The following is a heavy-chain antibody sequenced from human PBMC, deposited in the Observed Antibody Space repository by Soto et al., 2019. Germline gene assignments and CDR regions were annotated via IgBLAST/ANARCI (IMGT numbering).Heavy chain of an antibody. J-gene: IGHJ4*02. CDR2: INHSGST. CDR3: VRVIGWEQTTGKFDY. Sequence: SETLSLTCAVYGGSFSGYYWSWIRQPPGKGLEWIGEINHSGSTNYNPSLKSRVTISVDTSKNQFSLKLSSVTAADTAVYYCVRVIGWEQTTGKFDYWGQGTLVTVS. CDR1: GGSFSGYY. D-gene: IGHD1-26*01. V-gene: IGHV4-34*01.